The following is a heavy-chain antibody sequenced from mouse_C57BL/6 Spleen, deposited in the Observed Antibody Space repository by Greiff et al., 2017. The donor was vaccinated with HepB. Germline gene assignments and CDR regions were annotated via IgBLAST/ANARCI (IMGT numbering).Heavy chain of an antibody. CDR3: ARGGLPGFAY. J-gene: IGHJ3*01. V-gene: IGHV1-19*01. CDR1: GYTFTDYY. CDR2: INPYNGGT. Sequence: EVQLVESGPVLVKPGASVKMSCKASGYTFTDYYMNWVKQSHGKSLEWIGVINPYNGGTSYNQKFKGKATLTVDKSSSTAYMELNSLTSEDSAVYYCARGGLPGFAYWGQGTLVTVSA. D-gene: IGHD3-3*01.